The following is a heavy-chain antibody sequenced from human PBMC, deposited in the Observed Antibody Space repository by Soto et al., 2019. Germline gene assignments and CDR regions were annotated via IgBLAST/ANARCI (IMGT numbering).Heavy chain of an antibody. CDR1: GFTFSSYW. CDR2: IKQDGSEK. V-gene: IGHV3-7*01. J-gene: IGHJ6*02. D-gene: IGHD5-12*01. CDR3: ARRVRFGYSGYAGAVPTAYYYYGMDV. Sequence: GGSLRLSXAASGFTFSSYWMSWVRQAPGKGLEWVANIKQDGSEKYYVDSVKGRFTISRDNAKNSLYLQMNSLRAEDTAVYYCARRVRFGYSGYAGAVPTAYYYYGMDVWGQGTTVTVSS.